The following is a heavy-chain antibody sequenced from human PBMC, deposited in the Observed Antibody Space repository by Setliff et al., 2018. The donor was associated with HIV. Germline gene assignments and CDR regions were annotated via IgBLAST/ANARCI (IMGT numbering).Heavy chain of an antibody. Sequence: GASVKVSCKTSGGTFSNYAVSWVRQAPGQGLEWMGGIIPAFGTANYAQKFQGRVTITTDESTSTAYMELSGLRSEDTAVYFCARDGLLVAGIRFDYWGQGTLVT. CDR2: IIPAFGTA. D-gene: IGHD6-19*01. CDR1: GGTFSNYA. V-gene: IGHV1-69*05. CDR3: ARDGLLVAGIRFDY. J-gene: IGHJ4*01.